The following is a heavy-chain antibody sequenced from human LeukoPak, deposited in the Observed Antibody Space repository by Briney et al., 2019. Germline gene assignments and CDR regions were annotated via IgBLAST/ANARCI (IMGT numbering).Heavy chain of an antibody. J-gene: IGHJ6*03. V-gene: IGHV4-4*07. CDR3: ARGSKTRWARVYYYYMNV. D-gene: IGHD1-26*01. Sequence: SETLSLTCTVSGGSISSYYWSWIRQPAGKGLEWIGRIYTRGSTNYNPSLKSRVTMSVDTSKNQFSLKLSSVTAADTAVYYCARGSKTRWARVYYYYMNVWGKGTTVTVSS. CDR2: IYTRGST. CDR1: GGSISSYY.